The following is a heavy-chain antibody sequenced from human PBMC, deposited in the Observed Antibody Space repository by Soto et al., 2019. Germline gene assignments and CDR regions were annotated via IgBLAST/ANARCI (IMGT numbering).Heavy chain of an antibody. CDR3: ACGYDYYYYMDV. Sequence: QVQLQESGPGLVKPSGTLSLTCAVSSGSFSSSKWWSWVRQPPGKGLEWIGEIYHSGSTHYNPSLKSRVTISVDKSKNQFSPKLSSVTAADTAVYYCACGYDYYYYMDVWGKGTTVTVSS. V-gene: IGHV4-4*02. J-gene: IGHJ6*03. CDR2: IYHSGST. CDR1: SGSFSSSKW. D-gene: IGHD5-12*01.